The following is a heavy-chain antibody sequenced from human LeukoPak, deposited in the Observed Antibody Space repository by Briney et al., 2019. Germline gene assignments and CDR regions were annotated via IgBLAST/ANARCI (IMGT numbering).Heavy chain of an antibody. CDR3: AKVPIIAAAGASTNVDY. CDR1: GFTFSSYW. CDR2: IRYDGTNK. J-gene: IGHJ4*02. V-gene: IGHV3-30*02. Sequence: PGGSLRLSCAASGFTFSSYWMHWVRQAPGKGLEWVAFIRYDGTNKYYADSVKGRFTISRDNSKNTLYLQMNSLRPEDTAVYYCAKVPIIAAAGASTNVDYWGQGTLVTVSS. D-gene: IGHD6-13*01.